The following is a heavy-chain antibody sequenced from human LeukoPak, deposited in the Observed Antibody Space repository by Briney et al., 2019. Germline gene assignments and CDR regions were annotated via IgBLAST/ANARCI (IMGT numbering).Heavy chain of an antibody. CDR1: GYTFIGYY. V-gene: IGHV1-2*02. CDR3: ARYDTDDAFDI. D-gene: IGHD3-9*01. CDR2: INPNSGGT. Sequence: ASVKVSCKTSGYTFIGYYMHWVRQAPGQGLEWMGWINPNSGGTNYAQKFQGRVTMTRDTSISTAYMELSRLRSDDSAVYYCARYDTDDAFDIWGQGTMVTVSS. J-gene: IGHJ3*02.